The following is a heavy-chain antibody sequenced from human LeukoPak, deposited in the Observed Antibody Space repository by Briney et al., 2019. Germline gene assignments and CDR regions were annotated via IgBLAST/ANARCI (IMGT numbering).Heavy chain of an antibody. CDR3: ARHDPRGEPARLGFFDY. CDR2: IYYSGST. Sequence: SETLSLTCTVSGDSINNYYWSWIRQPPGRGLEWIGYIYYSGSTNYNPSLKSRVTISVDTSKNQFSLNLSSVTAADTAVYYCARHDPRGEPARLGFFDYWGQGTLVTVSS. V-gene: IGHV4-59*08. D-gene: IGHD6-6*01. J-gene: IGHJ4*02. CDR1: GDSINNYY.